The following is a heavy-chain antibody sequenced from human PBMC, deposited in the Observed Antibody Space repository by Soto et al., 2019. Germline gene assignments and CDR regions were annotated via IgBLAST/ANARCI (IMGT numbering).Heavy chain of an antibody. CDR2: IVVGSGNT. J-gene: IGHJ6*02. CDR1: GFTFTSSA. V-gene: IGHV1-58*01. Sequence: ASVKVSCKASGFTFTSSAVQWVRQARGQRLEWIGWIVVGSGNTNYAQKFQERVTITRDMSTSTAYMELSSLRSEDTAVYYCAAGDDYGDYSYYYGMDVWGQGTTVTVSS. D-gene: IGHD4-17*01. CDR3: AAGDDYGDYSYYYGMDV.